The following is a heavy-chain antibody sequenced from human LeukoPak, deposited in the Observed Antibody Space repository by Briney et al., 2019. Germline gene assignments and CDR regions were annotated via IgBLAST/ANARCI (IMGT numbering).Heavy chain of an antibody. CDR2: ISAYDGNT. CDR3: AREFRYYYGSGSYNDY. J-gene: IGHJ4*02. Sequence: ASVKVSCKASGYTFTSYGISWVRQAPGQGLEWMGWISAYDGNTNYAQKLQGRVTMTTDTSTSTAYMELRSLRSDDTAVYYCAREFRYYYGSGSYNDYWGQGTLVTVSS. CDR1: GYTFTSYG. V-gene: IGHV1-18*01. D-gene: IGHD3-10*01.